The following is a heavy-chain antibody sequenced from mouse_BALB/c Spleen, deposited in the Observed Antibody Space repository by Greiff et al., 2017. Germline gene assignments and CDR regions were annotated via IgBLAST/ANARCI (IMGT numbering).Heavy chain of an antibody. J-gene: IGHJ3*01. CDR2: ISNGGGST. CDR3: ARSYDGYYVAWFAY. D-gene: IGHD2-3*01. V-gene: IGHV5-12-2*01. Sequence: EVQVVESGGGLVQPGGSLKLSCAASGFTFSSYTMSWVRQTPEKRLEWVAYISNGGGSTYYPDTVKGRFTISRDNAKNTLYLQMSSLKSEDTAMYYCARSYDGYYVAWFAYWGQGTLVTVSA. CDR1: GFTFSSYT.